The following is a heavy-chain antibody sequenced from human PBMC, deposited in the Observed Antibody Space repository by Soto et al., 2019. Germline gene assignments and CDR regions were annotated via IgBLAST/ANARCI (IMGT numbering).Heavy chain of an antibody. CDR2: IIPIFGTA. V-gene: IGHV1-69*01. CDR3: ARALRMITFEGVSWYFDL. J-gene: IGHJ2*01. D-gene: IGHD3-16*01. CDR1: GGTFSSYA. Sequence: QVQLVQSGAEVKKPGSSVKVSCKASGGTFSSYAISWVRQAPGQGLEWMGGIIPIFGTANYAQKFQGRVTITADESTSTAYMELSSLRSEDTAVYYCARALRMITFEGVSWYFDLWGRGTLVTVSS.